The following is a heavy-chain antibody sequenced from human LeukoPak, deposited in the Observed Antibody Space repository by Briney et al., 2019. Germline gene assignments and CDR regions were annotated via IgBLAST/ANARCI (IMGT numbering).Heavy chain of an antibody. CDR2: IYSGGST. D-gene: IGHD4-17*01. J-gene: IGHJ4*02. CDR3: ASGVATVTQYYFDY. V-gene: IGHV3-53*01. Sequence: PGGSLRPSCAASGFTVSSNYMSWVRQAPGKGLEWVSIIYSGGSTYYADSVKGRFTISRDNSKNTLYLQMNSLRVEDTAVYYCASGVATVTQYYFDYWGQGTLVTVSS. CDR1: GFTVSSNY.